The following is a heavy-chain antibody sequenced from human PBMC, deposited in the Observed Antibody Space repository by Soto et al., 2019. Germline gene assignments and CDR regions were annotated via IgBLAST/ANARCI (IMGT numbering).Heavy chain of an antibody. CDR3: ARVRLNYDILTGPNWFDP. Sequence: SVKVSCKASGGTFSSYAISWVRQAPGQGLEWMGGIIPIFGTANYAQKFQGRVTITADESTSTAYMELSSLRSEDTAVYYCARVRLNYDILTGPNWFDPWGQGTLVTVSS. CDR1: GGTFSSYA. CDR2: IIPIFGTA. J-gene: IGHJ5*02. D-gene: IGHD3-9*01. V-gene: IGHV1-69*13.